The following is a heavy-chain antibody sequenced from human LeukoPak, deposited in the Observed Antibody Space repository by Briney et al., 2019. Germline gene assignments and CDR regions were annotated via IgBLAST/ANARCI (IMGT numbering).Heavy chain of an antibody. J-gene: IGHJ4*02. CDR1: GFTVSSNY. D-gene: IGHD2-8*01. CDR2: IYSGGST. V-gene: IGHV3-66*01. Sequence: GGSLRLSCAASGFTVSSNYMSWVRQAPGKGLEWVSVIYSGGSTYSADSVKGRFTISRDNSKNTLYLQMNSLRAEDTAVYYCASAPIMAYFDYWGQGTLVTVSS. CDR3: ASAPIMAYFDY.